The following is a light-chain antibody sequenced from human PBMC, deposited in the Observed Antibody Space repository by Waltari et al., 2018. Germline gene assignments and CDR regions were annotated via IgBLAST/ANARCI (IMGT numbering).Light chain of an antibody. CDR3: QHYYSPPHT. CDR2: WAS. V-gene: IGKV4-1*01. Sequence: DIVMTQSPDSLAVSLGERATINCKSSQTVLYRSNTKNYLAWYQQKPGQPPKLLIYWASTRESGVPDRFSGSGSGTDFTLTISSLQAEDVAVYYCQHYYSPPHTFGQGTKLEIK. J-gene: IGKJ2*01. CDR1: QTVLYRSNTKNY.